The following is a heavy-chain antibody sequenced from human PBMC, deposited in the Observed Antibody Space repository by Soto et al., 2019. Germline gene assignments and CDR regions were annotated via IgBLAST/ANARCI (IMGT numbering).Heavy chain of an antibody. CDR1: SGSISSSNW. D-gene: IGHD1-26*01. V-gene: IGHV4-4*02. CDR2: IYHSGST. J-gene: IGHJ5*02. Sequence: SETLSLTCAVSSGSISSSNWWSWVRQPPGKGLEWIGEIYHSGSTNYNPSLKSRVTISVDKSKNQFSLKLSSVTAADTAVYYCARLLEWEGNWFDPWGQGTLVTVSS. CDR3: ARLLEWEGNWFDP.